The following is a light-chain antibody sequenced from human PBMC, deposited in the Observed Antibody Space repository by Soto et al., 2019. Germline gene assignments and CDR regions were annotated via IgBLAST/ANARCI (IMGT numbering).Light chain of an antibody. Sequence: EIVLTQSPVTLSLSPGERATFSCRASQSVSSYLAWYQQKPGQAPRLLIYDASTRATGIPARFSGSGSGTDFTLTITSLEPEDFAVYYCQQRSNWPGTFGQGTKVDIK. J-gene: IGKJ1*01. CDR3: QQRSNWPGT. V-gene: IGKV3-11*01. CDR2: DAS. CDR1: QSVSSY.